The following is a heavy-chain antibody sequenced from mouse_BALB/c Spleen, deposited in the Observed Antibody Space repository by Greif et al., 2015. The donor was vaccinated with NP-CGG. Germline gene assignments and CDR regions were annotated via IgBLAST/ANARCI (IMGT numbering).Heavy chain of an antibody. CDR2: IYPGSGNT. V-gene: IGHV1-84*02. J-gene: IGHJ4*01. D-gene: IGHD2-13*01. CDR1: GYTFTDYY. CDR3: ARRTVTEAMDY. Sequence: VQLQQSGPELVKPGASVKISCKASGYTFTDYYINWVKRKPGQGLEWIGWIYPGSGNTKYNEKFKGKATLTVDTSSSTASMHFSSLTSEDTAVYFCARRTVTEAMDYWGQGTSVTVSS.